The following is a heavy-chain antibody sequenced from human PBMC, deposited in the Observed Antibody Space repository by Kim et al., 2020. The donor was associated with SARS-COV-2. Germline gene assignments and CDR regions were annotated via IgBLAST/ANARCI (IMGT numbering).Heavy chain of an antibody. D-gene: IGHD1-1*01. CDR2: ISYDGSNK. V-gene: IGHV3-30-3*01. Sequence: GGSLRLSCAASGFTFSTYAMHWVRQAPGKGLEWVAVISYDGSNKYYADSVRGRFTISRDNSKNTLYLQMNSLRAEDTTVYYCARGKLERDYYYGMDVWGQGTTVTVSS. CDR3: ARGKLERDYYYGMDV. J-gene: IGHJ6*02. CDR1: GFTFSTYA.